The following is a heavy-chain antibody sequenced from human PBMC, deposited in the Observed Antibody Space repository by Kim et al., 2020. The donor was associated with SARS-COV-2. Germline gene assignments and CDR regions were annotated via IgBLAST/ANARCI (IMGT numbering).Heavy chain of an antibody. D-gene: IGHD4-17*01. CDR3: AREPDYGDYFDY. Sequence: TNSTPSLKSRVTISVDTSKNQFSLKLSSVTAADTAVYYCAREPDYGDYFDYWGQGTLVTVSS. CDR2: T. V-gene: IGHV4-59*01. J-gene: IGHJ4*02.